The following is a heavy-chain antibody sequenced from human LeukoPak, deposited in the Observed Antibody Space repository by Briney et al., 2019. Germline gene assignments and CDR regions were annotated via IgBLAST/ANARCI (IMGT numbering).Heavy chain of an antibody. Sequence: GESLKISCTGSGYSFTSYWIGWVRQMPGKGLEWMGIIYPGDSDTRYSPSFQGQVTISADKSISTAYLQWSSLKASDTAMYHCARKVVPAAEYGKNWFDPWGQGTLVTVSS. V-gene: IGHV5-51*03. J-gene: IGHJ5*02. CDR1: GYSFTSYW. CDR2: IYPGDSDT. CDR3: ARKVVPAAEYGKNWFDP. D-gene: IGHD2-2*01.